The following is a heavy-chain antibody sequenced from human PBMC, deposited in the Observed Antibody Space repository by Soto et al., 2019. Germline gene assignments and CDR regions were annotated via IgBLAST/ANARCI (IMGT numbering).Heavy chain of an antibody. J-gene: IGHJ4*02. CDR2: IYHSGST. Sequence: SETLSLTCAVSGGSISSGGYSWSWIRQPPGKGLEWIGYIYHSGSTYYNPSLKSRVTISVDRSQGQISLKLSSVTAADTAVYYCARDLLWFGESYFDYWGQGTLVTVSS. V-gene: IGHV4-30-2*01. CDR1: GGSISSGGYS. CDR3: ARDLLWFGESYFDY. D-gene: IGHD3-10*01.